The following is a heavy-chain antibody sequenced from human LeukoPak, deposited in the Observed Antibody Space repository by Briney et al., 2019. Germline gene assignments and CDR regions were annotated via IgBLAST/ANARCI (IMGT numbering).Heavy chain of an antibody. Sequence: SETLSLTGAVYGGSISSSNWWSWVRQPPGKGLEWIGEIYHSGSTNYNPSLKSRVTISVDKSKNQFSLKLTSVTAADTAVYYCARGYSYGILHYWYFDLWGRGTLVTVSS. D-gene: IGHD5-18*01. CDR3: ARGYSYGILHYWYFDL. CDR2: IYHSGST. J-gene: IGHJ2*01. CDR1: GGSISSSNW. V-gene: IGHV4-4*02.